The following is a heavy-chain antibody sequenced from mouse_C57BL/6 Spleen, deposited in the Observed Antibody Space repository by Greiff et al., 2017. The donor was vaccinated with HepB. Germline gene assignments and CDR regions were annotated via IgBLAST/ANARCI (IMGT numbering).Heavy chain of an antibody. D-gene: IGHD3-1*01. CDR3: ARSGALDY. CDR1: GYAFRSSW. CDR2: NYPGDGDT. V-gene: IGHV1-82*01. J-gene: IGHJ4*01. Sequence: QVQLKQAGPELVKPGASVEISCKSSGYAFRSSWMNWVKQRPGKGLVWIGRNYPGDGDTNYNGKFKGKATLSADNSSSTAYMLLSGLTSEDSAVYFCARSGALDYWGQGTPVTVSS.